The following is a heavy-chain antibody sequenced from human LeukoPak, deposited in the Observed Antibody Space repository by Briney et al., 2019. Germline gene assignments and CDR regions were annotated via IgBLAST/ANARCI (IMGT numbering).Heavy chain of an antibody. CDR3: ARGPQAVTNGDY. J-gene: IGHJ4*02. D-gene: IGHD6-19*01. Sequence: ETLSLTCTVSGGSISSYYWSWIRQPPGKGLEWIGYIYYSGSTNYSPSLKSRVTISVDTSRNQFSLKLSSVTAADTSVYYCARGPQAVTNGDYWGQGTLVTVSS. CDR2: IYYSGST. V-gene: IGHV4-59*12. CDR1: GGSISSYY.